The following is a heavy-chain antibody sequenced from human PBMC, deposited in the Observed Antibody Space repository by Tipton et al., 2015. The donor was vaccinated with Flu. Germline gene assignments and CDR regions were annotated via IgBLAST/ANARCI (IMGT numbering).Heavy chain of an antibody. V-gene: IGHV4-4*02. D-gene: IGHD3-22*01. Sequence: TLSLTCAVSGGSISSSNWWSWVRQPPGKGLEWIGEIYHSGSTNYNPSLKSRVTISVDKSKNQFSLKLSSVTAADTAVYYCARATYYYDSSGYPLSRYYFDYWGQETLVTVSS. CDR1: GGSISSSNW. CDR3: ARATYYYDSSGYPLSRYYFDY. J-gene: IGHJ4*02. CDR2: IYHSGST.